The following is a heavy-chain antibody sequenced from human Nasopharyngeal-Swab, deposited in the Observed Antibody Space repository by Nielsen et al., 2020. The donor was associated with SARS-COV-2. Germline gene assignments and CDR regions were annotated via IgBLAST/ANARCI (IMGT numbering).Heavy chain of an antibody. J-gene: IGHJ6*03. V-gene: IGHV3-21*01. Sequence: GESLRLSCAASGFTFSSYSMNWVRQAPGKGLEWVSSISSSSSYIYYADSVKGRFTISRDNAKNSLYLQMNSLRAEDTAVYYCARVVPAAIDYYYYMDVWGKGTTVTVSS. CDR3: ARVVPAAIDYYYYMDV. CDR2: ISSSSSYI. CDR1: GFTFSSYS. D-gene: IGHD2-2*02.